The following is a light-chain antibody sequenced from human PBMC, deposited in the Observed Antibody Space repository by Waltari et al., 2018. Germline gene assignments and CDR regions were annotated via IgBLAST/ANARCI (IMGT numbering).Light chain of an antibody. J-gene: IGLJ3*02. CDR3: AAWDDSLNGRWE. CDR2: RND. CDR1: SSHIGSNI. V-gene: IGLV1-44*01. Sequence: QSVLTQPPSASGTTGQRVTIPCSGSSSHIGSNIVNWYQKVPGTTPKLLIYRNDQRPSGVPDRFSGSKSGTSATLAISGLRSEDEADYYCAAWDDSLNGRWEFGGGTKLTVL.